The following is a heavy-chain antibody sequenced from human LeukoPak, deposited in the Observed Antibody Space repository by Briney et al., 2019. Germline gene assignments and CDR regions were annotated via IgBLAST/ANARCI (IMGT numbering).Heavy chain of an antibody. CDR3: VRAVQQMARVVDY. CDR1: GFTFRNHW. Sequence: PGGSLRLSCAVSGFTFRNHWMRWVRQVPGKGLVWVSRVNKDGSVTTYADSVKGRFTISRDNAKNILYLQMNSLTAEDTAVYFCVRAVQQMARVVDYWGQGTLVTVTS. V-gene: IGHV3-74*03. D-gene: IGHD6-13*01. CDR2: VNKDGSVT. J-gene: IGHJ4*02.